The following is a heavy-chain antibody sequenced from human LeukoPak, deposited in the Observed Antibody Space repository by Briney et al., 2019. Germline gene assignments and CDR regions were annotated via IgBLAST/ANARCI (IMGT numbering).Heavy chain of an antibody. V-gene: IGHV3-23*01. Sequence: GRSLRLSCAASGFSFSNYDMHWVRQAPGKGLEWVSTISGSGGRTHYADSVKGRFTISRDNSKNTLYLQMNSLRAEDTAVYYCAKGTGYSSSWYDYWGQGTLVTVSS. CDR3: AKGTGYSSSWYDY. CDR2: ISGSGGRT. CDR1: GFSFSNYD. J-gene: IGHJ4*02. D-gene: IGHD6-13*01.